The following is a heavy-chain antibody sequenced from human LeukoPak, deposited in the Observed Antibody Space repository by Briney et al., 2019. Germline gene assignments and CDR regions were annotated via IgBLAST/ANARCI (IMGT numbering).Heavy chain of an antibody. CDR3: AKDPLYYYDSSGYFDY. J-gene: IGHJ4*02. CDR2: ISGSGGST. D-gene: IGHD3-22*01. Sequence: PGGSLRPSCAASGFTFSSYSMNWVRQAPGKGLEWVSAISGSGGSTYYADSVKGRFTISRDNSKNTLYLQMNSLRAEDTAVYYCAKDPLYYYDSSGYFDYWGQGTLVTVSS. CDR1: GFTFSSYS. V-gene: IGHV3-23*01.